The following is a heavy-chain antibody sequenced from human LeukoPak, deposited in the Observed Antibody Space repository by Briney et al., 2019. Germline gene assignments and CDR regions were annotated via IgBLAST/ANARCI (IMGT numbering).Heavy chain of an antibody. Sequence: KAGGSLRLSCAASGFTFSDYYMSWIRQAPGKGLDWVSYISSSGSTIYHADSVKGRFTISRDNAKNSLYLQMNSLRAEDTAVYYCARDIYDSSGDAFDIWGQGTMVTVSS. J-gene: IGHJ3*02. CDR1: GFTFSDYY. V-gene: IGHV3-11*04. D-gene: IGHD3-22*01. CDR3: ARDIYDSSGDAFDI. CDR2: ISSSGSTI.